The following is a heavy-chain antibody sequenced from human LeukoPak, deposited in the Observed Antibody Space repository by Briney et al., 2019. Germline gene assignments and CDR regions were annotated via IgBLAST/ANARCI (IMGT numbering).Heavy chain of an antibody. Sequence: PGGSLRLPCAASGFTFSSYAMSWVRQAPGKGLEWVSAISGSGGSTYYADSVKGRFTISRDNSKNTLYLQMNSLRAEDTAVYYCANDRWNDGYFDYWGQGTLVTVSS. CDR1: GFTFSSYA. D-gene: IGHD1-1*01. V-gene: IGHV3-23*01. CDR2: ISGSGGST. J-gene: IGHJ4*02. CDR3: ANDRWNDGYFDY.